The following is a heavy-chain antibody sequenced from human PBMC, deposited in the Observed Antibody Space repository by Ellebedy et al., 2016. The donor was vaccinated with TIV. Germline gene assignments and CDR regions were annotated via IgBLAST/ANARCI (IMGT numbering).Heavy chain of an antibody. D-gene: IGHD6-19*01. CDR2: ISGSGGST. CDR1: GFTFNSYA. CDR3: AKDLQWLYNYYGMDV. Sequence: PGGSLRLSCAASGFTFNSYAMNWVRQAPGKGLEWVSAISGSGGSTYYADSVRGRFTISRDNSKNTLYLQMNSLRAEDTAVYYCAKDLQWLYNYYGMDVWGQGTTVTVSS. V-gene: IGHV3-23*01. J-gene: IGHJ6*02.